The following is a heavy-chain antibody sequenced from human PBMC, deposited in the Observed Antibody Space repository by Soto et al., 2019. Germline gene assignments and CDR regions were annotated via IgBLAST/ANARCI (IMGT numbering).Heavy chain of an antibody. Sequence: QVQLVQSGAEVKKPGSAVKVSCKASGGTFSSYAISWVRQAPGQGREWMGGLIPFFGTANYAQKFQGRVTITADESTSTAYMELSSLRSEDTAVYYCARDLPRETGIAVGWGTLDPWGQGTLVTVSS. V-gene: IGHV1-69*01. J-gene: IGHJ5*02. CDR1: GGTFSSYA. CDR2: LIPFFGTA. CDR3: ARDLPRETGIAVGWGTLDP. D-gene: IGHD6-19*01.